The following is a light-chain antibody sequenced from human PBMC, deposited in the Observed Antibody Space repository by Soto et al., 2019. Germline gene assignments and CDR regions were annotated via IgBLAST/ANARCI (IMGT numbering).Light chain of an antibody. Sequence: DFQMTQSPSSLSASLGDRVTITSRASQSIRSDLSWYQQKPGKAPKCLIYAASSLQSGVPSRFSVSGSGTEFTLTISSLQPEDFATYYCQQSYSNPLTFGRGTKVDIK. CDR2: AAS. J-gene: IGKJ1*01. CDR1: QSIRSD. CDR3: QQSYSNPLT. V-gene: IGKV1-39*01.